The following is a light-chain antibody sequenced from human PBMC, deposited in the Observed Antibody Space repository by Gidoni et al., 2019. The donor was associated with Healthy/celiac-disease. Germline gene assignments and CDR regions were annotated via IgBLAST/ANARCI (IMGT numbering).Light chain of an antibody. CDR3: QQYGSSRGT. CDR2: DAS. Sequence: EIVLTQSPATLSLSPGERDTLSCGASQSVSSSDLAWYQQKPGLAPRLLIYDASSRATGIPDRFSGSGSGTDFTLTISRLEPEDFAVYYCQQYGSSRGTFGGGTKVEIK. J-gene: IGKJ4*01. CDR1: QSVSSSD. V-gene: IGKV3D-20*01.